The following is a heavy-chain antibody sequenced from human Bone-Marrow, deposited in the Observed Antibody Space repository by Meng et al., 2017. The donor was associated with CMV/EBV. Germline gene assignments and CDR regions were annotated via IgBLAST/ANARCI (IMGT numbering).Heavy chain of an antibody. CDR2: IGTAGDT. J-gene: IGHJ6*02. Sequence: GESLKISCAASGFTFSSYDMHWVRQATGKGLEWVSAIGTAGDTYYPGSVKGRFTISRENAKNSLYLQMNSLRAGDTAVYYCARGGSRSIAAPQVRPERYGMYVCGQGTTVTVSS. D-gene: IGHD6-6*01. CDR3: ARGGSRSIAAPQVRPERYGMYV. CDR1: GFTFSSYD. V-gene: IGHV3-13*01.